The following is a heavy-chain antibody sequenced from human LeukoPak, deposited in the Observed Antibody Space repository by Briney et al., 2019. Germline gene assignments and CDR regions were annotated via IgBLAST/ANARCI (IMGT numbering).Heavy chain of an antibody. CDR1: GGSISSYY. CDR2: IYYSGST. CDR3: ARRSSSWSFDY. V-gene: IGHV4-59*08. J-gene: IGHJ4*02. Sequence: SETLSLTCTVSGGSISSYYWSWIRQPPGKGLEWIGYIYYSGSTNYNPSLESRVTISVDTSKNQFSLKLTSVTAADTAVYYCARRSSSWSFDYWGQGTLVTVSS. D-gene: IGHD6-13*01.